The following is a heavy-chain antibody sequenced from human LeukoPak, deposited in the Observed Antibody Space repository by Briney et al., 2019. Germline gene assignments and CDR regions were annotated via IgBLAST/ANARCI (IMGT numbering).Heavy chain of an antibody. CDR1: GGSITSSNW. CDR3: ARVGYYGSGSYYNGDY. Sequence: PSGTLSLTCAVSGGSITSSNWWSWVRQPPGKGLEWIGEINHSGSTNYNPSLKSRVTISVDTSKNQFSLKLSSVTAADTAVYYCARVGYYGSGSYYNGDYWGQGTLVTVSS. J-gene: IGHJ4*02. V-gene: IGHV4-4*02. D-gene: IGHD3-10*01. CDR2: INHSGST.